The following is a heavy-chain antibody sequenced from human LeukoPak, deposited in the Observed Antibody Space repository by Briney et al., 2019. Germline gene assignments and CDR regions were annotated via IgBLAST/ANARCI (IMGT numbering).Heavy chain of an antibody. CDR2: INERGST. J-gene: IGHJ6*04. CDR1: GGSLSGHD. Sequence: SETLSLACAVYGGSLSGHDWSWIRQPPGKGLEWIGEINERGSTISNASLKSRITISLDTSKNQFSLNLTSVTAADTAVYYCARVMEYSSSLGVWGKGTTVTVSS. CDR3: ARVMEYSSSLGV. V-gene: IGHV4-34*01. D-gene: IGHD6-6*01.